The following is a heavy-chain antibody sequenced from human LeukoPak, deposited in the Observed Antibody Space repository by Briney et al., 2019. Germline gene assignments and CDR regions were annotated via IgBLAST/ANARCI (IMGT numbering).Heavy chain of an antibody. CDR1: GGSISSYY. D-gene: IGHD3-10*01. CDR3: ARGRPITMVRGVMAHWFDP. J-gene: IGHJ5*02. CDR2: IYYSGST. V-gene: IGHV4-59*01. Sequence: PSETLSLTCTVSGGSISSYYWSWIRQPPGKGLEWIGYIYYSGSTNYNPSLKSRVTISVDTSKNQFPLKLSSVTAADTAVYYCARGRPITMVRGVMAHWFDPWGQGTLVTVSS.